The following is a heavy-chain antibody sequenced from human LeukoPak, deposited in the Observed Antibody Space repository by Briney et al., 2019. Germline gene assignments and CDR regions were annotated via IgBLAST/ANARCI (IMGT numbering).Heavy chain of an antibody. CDR1: GYTFTGYY. V-gene: IGHV1-2*02. CDR2: INPNSGGT. D-gene: IGHD2-21*01. CDR3: ARVKPSGPKNAFDI. J-gene: IGHJ3*02. Sequence: ASVKVSCKASGYTFTGYYMHWVRQAPGQGLEWMGWINPNSGGTNYAQKFQGRVTMTRDTSISTAYMELSRLRSDDTAVYYCARVKPSGPKNAFDIWGQGTMVTVPS.